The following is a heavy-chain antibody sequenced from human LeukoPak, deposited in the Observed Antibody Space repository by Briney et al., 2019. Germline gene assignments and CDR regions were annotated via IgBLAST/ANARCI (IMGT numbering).Heavy chain of an antibody. CDR3: ARGRVVPAAGGENWFDP. CDR2: MNPNSGNT. J-gene: IGHJ5*02. V-gene: IGHV1-8*03. CDR1: GYTFTSYD. Sequence: ASVKVSCKASGYTFTSYDINWVRQATGQGLEWMGWMNPNSGNTGYAQKFQGRVTITRNTSISTAYMELSSLRSEDTAVYYCARGRVVPAAGGENWFDPWGQGTLVTVSS. D-gene: IGHD2-2*01.